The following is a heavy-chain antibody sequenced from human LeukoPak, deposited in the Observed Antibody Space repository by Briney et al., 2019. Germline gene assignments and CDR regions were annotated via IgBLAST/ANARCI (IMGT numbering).Heavy chain of an antibody. CDR1: GGSIRSSNW. CDR2: IFHSGST. J-gene: IGHJ5*02. Sequence: SETLSLTCAVSGGSIRSSNWWNWVRQPPGKGLEWIGEIFHSGSTNYNPSLKSRVTISVDKSKNQFSLKLSSVTAADTAVYYCARDTAMVLSGNWFDPWGQGTLVTVSS. CDR3: ARDTAMVLSGNWFDP. D-gene: IGHD5-18*01. V-gene: IGHV4-4*02.